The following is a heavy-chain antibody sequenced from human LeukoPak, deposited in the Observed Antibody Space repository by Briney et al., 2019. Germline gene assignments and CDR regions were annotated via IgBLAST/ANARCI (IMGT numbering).Heavy chain of an antibody. J-gene: IGHJ1*01. CDR2: IKQDGSDK. Sequence: GGSLRLSCVASVFTHKYMSWVRQAPGQGLEWVANIKQDGSDKNYVDSVKGRFTISRDNTKNSVYLEMNSLKVEDMAVYYCAREFSWSGRDIWGQGTLVTVSS. CDR3: AREFSWSGRDI. V-gene: IGHV3-7*05. D-gene: IGHD1-14*01. CDR1: VFTHKY.